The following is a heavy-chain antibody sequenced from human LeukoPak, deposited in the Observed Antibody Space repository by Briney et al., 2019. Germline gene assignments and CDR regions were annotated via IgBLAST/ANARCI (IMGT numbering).Heavy chain of an antibody. J-gene: IGHJ4*02. CDR1: GGSISNYY. V-gene: IGHV4-4*07. Sequence: SETQSLTCTVSGGSISNYYWTWIRQPAGKGLEWIGRIHSSGSTNYNPSLKSRVTMSVDTSKNQFSLKVTSVTAADTAVYYCARVRATSGTTDYWGQGPLVTVSS. CDR3: ARVRATSGTTDY. D-gene: IGHD1/OR15-1a*01. CDR2: IHSSGST.